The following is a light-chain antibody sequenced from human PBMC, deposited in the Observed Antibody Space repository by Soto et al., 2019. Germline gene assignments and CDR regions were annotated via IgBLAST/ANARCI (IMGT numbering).Light chain of an antibody. CDR3: QQRSSWPPFT. J-gene: IGKJ3*01. Sequence: EIVLTQSPATLSLSPGERATLSCRASQSVSSYLAWYQQKPGRAPRLLIYDVSNRATGIPARFSGSGSGTDFTLTISSLEPEDFAVYFCQQRSSWPPFTFGPGTRVDI. CDR2: DVS. CDR1: QSVSSY. V-gene: IGKV3-11*01.